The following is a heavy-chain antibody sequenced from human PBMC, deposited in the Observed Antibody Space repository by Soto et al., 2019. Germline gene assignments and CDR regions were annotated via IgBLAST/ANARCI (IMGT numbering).Heavy chain of an antibody. V-gene: IGHV4-61*01. CDR3: ARAGSAYHDFWSASYLDH. Sequence: QVQLRESGPGLVKPSETLSLTCTVSGSSVSSGSYYWSWIRQPPGKGLEWIGYIYYSGSTNYNPSLKNRVTISIDTSKNQFSLKLNSVTAADTAVYYCARAGSAYHDFWSASYLDHWGQGSLATVSS. CDR2: IYYSGST. J-gene: IGHJ4*02. CDR1: GSSVSSGSYY. D-gene: IGHD3-3*01.